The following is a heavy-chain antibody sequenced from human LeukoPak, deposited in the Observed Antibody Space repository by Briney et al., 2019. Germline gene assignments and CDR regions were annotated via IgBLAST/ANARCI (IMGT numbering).Heavy chain of an antibody. Sequence: GGSLRLSCAASGFIVSSNYMSWVRQAPGKGLEWVSVIYSGGSTYYADSVKGRFTISRDNSKNTLYLQMNSLRAEDTAVYYCAREARGDYDIDYWGQGTLVTVSS. CDR2: IYSGGST. CDR1: GFIVSSNY. V-gene: IGHV3-66*01. D-gene: IGHD4-17*01. CDR3: AREARGDYDIDY. J-gene: IGHJ4*02.